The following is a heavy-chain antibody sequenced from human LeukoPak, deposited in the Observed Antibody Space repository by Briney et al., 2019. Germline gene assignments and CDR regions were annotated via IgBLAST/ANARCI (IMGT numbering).Heavy chain of an antibody. D-gene: IGHD6-13*01. CDR3: ARARSSSWWFDP. Sequence: SETLSLTCTVSGGSISSSSYYWGWIRQPPGKGLEWIGSIYYSGSIYYNPSLKSRVTISVDTSKNQFSLKLSSVTAADTAVYYCARARSSSWWFDPWGQGTLVTVSS. J-gene: IGHJ5*02. V-gene: IGHV4-39*07. CDR2: IYYSGSI. CDR1: GGSISSSSYY.